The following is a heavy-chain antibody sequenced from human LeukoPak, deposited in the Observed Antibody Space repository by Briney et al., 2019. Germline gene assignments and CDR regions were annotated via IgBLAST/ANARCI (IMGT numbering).Heavy chain of an antibody. V-gene: IGHV1-69*05. J-gene: IGHJ5*02. CDR3: AREVRGSSSPGRDWFDP. Sequence: ASVKVSCKASGGTFSSYAISWVRQAPGQGLEWIGGIIPIFGTANYAQKFQGRVTITTDESTSTAYMELSSLRSEDTAVYYCAREVRGSSSPGRDWFDPWGQGTLVTVSS. CDR1: GGTFSSYA. D-gene: IGHD6-6*01. CDR2: IIPIFGTA.